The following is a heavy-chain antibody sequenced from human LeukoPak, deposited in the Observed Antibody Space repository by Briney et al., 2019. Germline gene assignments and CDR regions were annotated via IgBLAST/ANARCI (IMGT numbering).Heavy chain of an antibody. CDR2: IYSGGST. CDR3: ARAPYSSSSYHYYYGMDV. CDR1: GFTVSSNY. D-gene: IGHD6-13*01. J-gene: IGHJ6*02. V-gene: IGHV3-53*01. Sequence: GGSLRLSCAASGFTVSSNYMSWVRQAPGKGLEWVSVIYSGGSTYYADSVKGRFTISRDNSKNTLYLQMNSLRAEDTAVYYCARAPYSSSSYHYYYGMDVWGQGTTVTVSS.